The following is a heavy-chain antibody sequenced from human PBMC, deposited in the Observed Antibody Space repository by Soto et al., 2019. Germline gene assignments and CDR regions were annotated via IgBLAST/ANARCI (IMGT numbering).Heavy chain of an antibody. CDR2: IHYSGSA. CDR3: ARDRYCAGGVCQSGVFDY. Sequence: SETLSLTCSVTGFAIISGGYYFIWIRQHPWNGLEWIGYIHYSGSAYYNPSLKSRLTISVDTSKNQFSLKMSSVTAADTAVYYCARDRYCAGGVCQSGVFDYWGQGSLVTVS. V-gene: IGHV4-31*03. D-gene: IGHD2-8*02. J-gene: IGHJ4*02. CDR1: GFAIISGGYY.